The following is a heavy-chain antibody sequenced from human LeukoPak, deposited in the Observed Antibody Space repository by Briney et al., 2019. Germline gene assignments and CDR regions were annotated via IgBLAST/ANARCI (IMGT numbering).Heavy chain of an antibody. CDR3: ARGGQYSGSYSFDY. J-gene: IGHJ4*02. Sequence: SQTLSLTCTVSGGSISSGDYYWSWIRQPPGKGLEWIGYIYYSGSTYYNPSLKSRVTISVDTSKNQFSLKLSSMTAADTAVYYCARGGQYSGSYSFDYWGQGTLVTVSS. V-gene: IGHV4-30-4*01. D-gene: IGHD1-26*01. CDR1: GGSISSGDYY. CDR2: IYYSGST.